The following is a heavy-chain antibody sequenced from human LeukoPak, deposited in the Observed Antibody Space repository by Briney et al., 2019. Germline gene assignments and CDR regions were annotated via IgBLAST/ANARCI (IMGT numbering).Heavy chain of an antibody. CDR3: ARDAQSPQASGTFDTSYYFDYWGQVYFDY. Sequence: ASVKVSCKASGYTFTTYAMNWVRQAPGQGLEWMGWISAYNGNTNYAQKLQGRVTMTTDTSTSTAYMELRSLRSDDTAVYYCARDAQSPQASGTFDTSYYFDYWGQVYFDYWGQGTLVTVSS. V-gene: IGHV1-18*01. J-gene: IGHJ4*02. CDR2: ISAYNGNT. CDR1: GYTFTTYA. D-gene: IGHD2/OR15-2a*01.